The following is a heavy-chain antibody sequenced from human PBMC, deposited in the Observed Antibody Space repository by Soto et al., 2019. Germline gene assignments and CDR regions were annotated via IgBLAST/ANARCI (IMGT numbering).Heavy chain of an antibody. V-gene: IGHV4-34*01. D-gene: IGHD3-16*02. J-gene: IGHJ4*02. Sequence: SETLSLTCAVYGGSFSGYYWSWIRQPPGKGLEWIGEINHSGSTNYNPSLKSRVTISVDTSKNQFSLKLSSVTAADTAVYYCARGRRANSPHMITFGGVIAKYFDYWGQGTLVTVS. CDR3: ARGRRANSPHMITFGGVIAKYFDY. CDR2: INHSGST. CDR1: GGSFSGYY.